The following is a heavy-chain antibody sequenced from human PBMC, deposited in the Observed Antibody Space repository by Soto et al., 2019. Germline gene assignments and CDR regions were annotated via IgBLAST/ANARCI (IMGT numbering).Heavy chain of an antibody. J-gene: IGHJ6*02. CDR2: ISYDGNNK. CDR3: ARDPVFTSSTCGEFYYYFYYCIDV. Sequence: PGGSLRLSCAASGFTFSNYAMHWVRQAPGKGLEWVAIISYDGNNKYNADSVKGRFTISRDNSKNTLYLQMNSLRAEDTAVYYCARDPVFTSSTCGEFYYYFYYCIDVWGQGTTVTVSS. D-gene: IGHD3-22*01. V-gene: IGHV3-30*04. CDR1: GFTFSNYA.